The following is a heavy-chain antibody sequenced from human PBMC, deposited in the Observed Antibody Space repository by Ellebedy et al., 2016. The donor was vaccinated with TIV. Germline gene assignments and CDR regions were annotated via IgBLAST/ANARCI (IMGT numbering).Heavy chain of an antibody. J-gene: IGHJ4*02. V-gene: IGHV3-20*01. CDR2: ISWSGGST. Sequence: GGSLRLSXAASGFTFADSGMSWVRQAPGKGLEWVSVISWSGGSTGYADSVKGRFTISRDNAKNSLYLQMNSLRAEDTAFYHCARGGHQRSFDYWGQGTLVTVSS. CDR3: ARGGHQRSFDY. CDR1: GFTFADSG. D-gene: IGHD2-2*01.